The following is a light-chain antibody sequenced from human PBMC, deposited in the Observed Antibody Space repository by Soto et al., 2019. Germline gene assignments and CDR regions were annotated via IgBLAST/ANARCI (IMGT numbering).Light chain of an antibody. CDR3: QQYNSYSLT. CDR1: QRVSTW. CDR2: DAS. V-gene: IGKV1-5*01. J-gene: IGKJ4*01. Sequence: DIQMTQSPSTLSASVGDRVTITCRASQRVSTWLAWYKQKPGKDPTLLIYDASSLESGVPSRFSGSGSGTEFTLTISSLQPDDFATYYCQQYNSYSLTFGGGTKVDIK.